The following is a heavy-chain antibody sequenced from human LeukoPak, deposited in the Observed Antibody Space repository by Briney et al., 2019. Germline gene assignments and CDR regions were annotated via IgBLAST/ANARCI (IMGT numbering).Heavy chain of an antibody. V-gene: IGHV5-51*01. D-gene: IGHD2/OR15-2a*01. CDR2: IYPGDSDT. CDR1: GYSFTSYW. J-gene: IGHJ5*02. CDR3: ARHDRVSMPSPYSS. Sequence: GESLKISCKGSGYSFTSYWIGWVRQMPGKGLEWMGIIYPGDSDTRYSPSFQGQVTFSVDKSAGTAFLQWHSLKASDTAIYYCARHDRVSMPSPYSSWSQGTLVTVSA.